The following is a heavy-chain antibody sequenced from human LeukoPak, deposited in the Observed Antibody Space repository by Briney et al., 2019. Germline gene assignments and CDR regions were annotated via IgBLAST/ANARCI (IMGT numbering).Heavy chain of an antibody. Sequence: LEASVKVSCKASGYTFTGYYMHWVRQAPGQGLEWMGWINPNSGGTNYAQKFQGRVTMTRDTSSSSVYMDLSGLRSDDTAFYYCAGRTAGMAMDYWGQGTLVTVSS. D-gene: IGHD5-24*01. CDR2: INPNSGGT. CDR3: AGRTAGMAMDY. J-gene: IGHJ4*02. V-gene: IGHV1-2*03. CDR1: GYTFTGYY.